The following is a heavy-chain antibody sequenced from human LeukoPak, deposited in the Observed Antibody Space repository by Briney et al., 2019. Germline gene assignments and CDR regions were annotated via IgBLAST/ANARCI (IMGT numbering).Heavy chain of an antibody. CDR2: ISSSSSYI. Sequence: PGGSLRLSCAASGFTFSSYSMNWVRQAPGKGLEWVSSISSSSSYIYYADSVKGRFTISRDNAKNSLYLQMNSLRAEDTAEYYCARDRHYYDSSGSDWGQGTLVTVSS. CDR1: GFTFSSYS. D-gene: IGHD3-22*01. J-gene: IGHJ4*02. V-gene: IGHV3-21*01. CDR3: ARDRHYYDSSGSD.